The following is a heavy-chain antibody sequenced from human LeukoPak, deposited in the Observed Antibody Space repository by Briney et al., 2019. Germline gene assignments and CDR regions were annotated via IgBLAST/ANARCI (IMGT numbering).Heavy chain of an antibody. CDR1: GFTFSTYA. CDR2: ITGSGRDT. CDR3: AKRSAESSGYFNY. D-gene: IGHD6-19*01. J-gene: IGHJ4*02. Sequence: PGGSLRLSCAASGFTFSTYAMNWVRQAPGKRLEWVSSITGSGRDTYYAGSVKGRITISRDNSKNTLYLQMNSLRAEDTAVYYCAKRSAESSGYFNYWGQGILVTVSS. V-gene: IGHV3-23*01.